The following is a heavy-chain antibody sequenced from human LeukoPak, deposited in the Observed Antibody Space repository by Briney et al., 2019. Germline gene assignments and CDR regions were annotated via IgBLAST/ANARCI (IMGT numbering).Heavy chain of an antibody. J-gene: IGHJ4*02. D-gene: IGHD3-22*01. CDR1: GFTVSSNY. V-gene: IGHV3-53*01. CDR3: ARGWLSIPPNFDY. CDR2: IYSGGST. Sequence: GGSLRLSCAASGFTVSSNYMSWVRQAPGKGLEWVSVIYSGGSTYYADSVKGRFTISRDNSKNTLYLQMNSLRAEDTAVYYCARGWLSIPPNFDYWGQGTLVTVSS.